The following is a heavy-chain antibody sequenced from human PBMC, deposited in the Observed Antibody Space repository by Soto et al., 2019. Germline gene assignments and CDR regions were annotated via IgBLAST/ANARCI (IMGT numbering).Heavy chain of an antibody. J-gene: IGHJ6*02. D-gene: IGHD6-13*01. CDR2: IYPGDSDT. CDR3: ARHDSSSRGYYYYYGMDV. CDR1: GYSFTSYW. V-gene: IGHV5-51*01. Sequence: GESLKISCKGSGYSFTSYWLGWVRQMPGKGLEWMGIIYPGDSDTRYSPSFQGQVTISADKSISTAYLQWSSLKASDTAMYYCARHDSSSRGYYYYYGMDVWGQGTTVTVSS.